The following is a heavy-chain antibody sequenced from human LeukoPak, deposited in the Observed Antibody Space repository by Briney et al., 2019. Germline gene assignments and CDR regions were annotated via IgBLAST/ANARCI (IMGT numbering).Heavy chain of an antibody. J-gene: IGHJ4*02. CDR3: ARDWVDHYGDLFSLRRSGFCAR. D-gene: IGHD2-21*02. CDR1: GFTFSSYT. V-gene: IGHV3-21*01. CDR2: ISSSGSYI. Sequence: GGSLRLSCEASGFTFSSYTLNWVRQSPGKGLEWVSSISSSGSYIYYADSVKGRFTISRDNAKNSLYLQMNSLRAEDTAVYYCARDWVDHYGDLFSLRRSGFCARWGQGTLVTVSS.